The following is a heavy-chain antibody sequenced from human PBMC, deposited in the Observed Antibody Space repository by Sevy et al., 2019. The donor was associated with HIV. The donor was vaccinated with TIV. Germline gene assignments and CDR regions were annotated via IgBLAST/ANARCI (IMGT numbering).Heavy chain of an antibody. V-gene: IGHV3-21*01. CDR3: ASGSSSVDTAMDLLDY. J-gene: IGHJ4*02. CDR1: GFTFSSYS. CDR2: ISGSSSYT. D-gene: IGHD5-18*01. Sequence: GGSLRLSCAASGFTFSSYSMNWVRQAPGKGLEWVSSISGSSSYTYYADSVKGRFTISRDNAKNSLYLQMNSLRAVDTGVNYCASGSSSVDTAMDLLDYWGQGTLVTVSS.